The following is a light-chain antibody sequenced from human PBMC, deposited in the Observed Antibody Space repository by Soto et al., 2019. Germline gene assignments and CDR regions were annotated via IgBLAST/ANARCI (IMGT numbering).Light chain of an antibody. V-gene: IGKV3-20*01. Sequence: EIVLTQSPGTLSLSPGERTTLSCRASQSVSSSYLAWYQQKPGQAPRLLICGASSRATGIPDRFSGSGSGTDFTLTISRLEPEDFAVYYCQQYGSSPLTFGGG. CDR3: QQYGSSPLT. CDR1: QSVSSSY. CDR2: GAS. J-gene: IGKJ4*01.